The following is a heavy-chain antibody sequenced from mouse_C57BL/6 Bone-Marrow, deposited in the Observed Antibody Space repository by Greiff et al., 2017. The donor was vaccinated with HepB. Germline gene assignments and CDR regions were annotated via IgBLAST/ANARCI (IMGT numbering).Heavy chain of an antibody. CDR2: IYPGNSDT. Sequence: VQLQQSGTVLARPGASVKMSCKTSGYTFTSYWMLWVKQRPGQGLEWIGAIYPGNSDTSYNQKFKGKAKLTAVTSASTAYMELSSLTNEDSAVYYCTRSRLLDWYFDVWGTGTTVTVSS. J-gene: IGHJ1*03. V-gene: IGHV1-5*01. CDR1: GYTFTSYW. CDR3: TRSRLLDWYFDV. D-gene: IGHD2-13*01.